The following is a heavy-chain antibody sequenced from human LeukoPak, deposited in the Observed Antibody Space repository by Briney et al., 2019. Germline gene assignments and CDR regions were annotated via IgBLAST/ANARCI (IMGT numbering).Heavy chain of an antibody. CDR2: ISAGCGTT. Sequence: GGSLRLSCAASGFTFSSYAMSWVRQAPGKGLEWVSAISAGCGTTYYADSVKGRFTISRDNSKNTLFLQMNSLRAEGTAVYYCAKGWVSLGYFDYWGQGALVTVSS. D-gene: IGHD1-26*01. J-gene: IGHJ4*02. CDR1: GFTFSSYA. V-gene: IGHV3-23*01. CDR3: AKGWVSLGYFDY.